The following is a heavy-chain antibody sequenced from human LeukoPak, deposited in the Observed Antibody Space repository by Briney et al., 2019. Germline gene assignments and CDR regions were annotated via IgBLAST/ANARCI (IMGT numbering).Heavy chain of an antibody. V-gene: IGHV3-21*01. J-gene: IGHJ4*02. D-gene: IGHD3-22*01. CDR2: ISSSSSYI. Sequence: PGGSLRLSCAASGFTFNIYEMNWVRQAPGKGLEWVSSISSSSSYIYYADSLQGRFSISRDNAKNSLYLQMNSLRAEDTAVYYCASDSSGYYWGQGTLVTVSS. CDR3: ASDSSGYY. CDR1: GFTFNIYE.